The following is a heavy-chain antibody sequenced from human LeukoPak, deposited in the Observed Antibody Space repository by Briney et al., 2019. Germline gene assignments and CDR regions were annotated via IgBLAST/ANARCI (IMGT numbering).Heavy chain of an antibody. V-gene: IGHV3-21*01. CDR1: GFTFSSYS. Sequence: PGGSLRLSCAASGFTFSSYSMNWVRQAPGKGLEWVSSISSSSSYIYYADSVKGRFTISRDNAKNSLYLQMNSLRAEDTAVYYCARDWGRVGLRYFDWLGYYYGMDVWGQGTTVTVSS. CDR3: ARDWGRVGLRYFDWLGYYYGMDV. D-gene: IGHD3-9*01. CDR2: ISSSSSYI. J-gene: IGHJ6*02.